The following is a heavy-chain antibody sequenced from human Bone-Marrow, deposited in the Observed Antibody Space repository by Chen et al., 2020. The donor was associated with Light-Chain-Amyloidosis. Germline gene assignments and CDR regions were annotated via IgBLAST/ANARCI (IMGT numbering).Heavy chain of an antibody. D-gene: IGHD7-27*01. CDR1: GFLFNTYA. CDR2: VWYDGSKK. J-gene: IGHJ2*01. CDR3: ARDRPKLGVWYFDL. V-gene: IGHV3-33*01. Sequence: QVQLVESGGGAVQPGKSLRLSCAASGFLFNTYAMHWVRQAPGKGLECVATVWYDGSKKQYGDSVKGRFTISRDNSKNTIYLQMNNLTVEDTAVYFCARDRPKLGVWYFDLWGRGTLLTVSS.